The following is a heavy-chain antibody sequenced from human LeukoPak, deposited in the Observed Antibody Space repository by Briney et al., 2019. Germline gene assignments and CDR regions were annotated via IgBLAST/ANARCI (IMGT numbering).Heavy chain of an antibody. CDR3: ARQYSSSWQNWFDP. CDR1: GYSFTSYW. CDR2: IYPGDSDT. Sequence: GESLKISCKGSGYSFTSYWIDWVRQMPGKGLEWMGIIYPGDSDTRYSPSFQGQVTISADKSIGTAYLQWSSLKASDTAMYYCARQYSSSWQNWFDPWGQGTLVTVSS. J-gene: IGHJ5*02. V-gene: IGHV5-51*01. D-gene: IGHD6-13*01.